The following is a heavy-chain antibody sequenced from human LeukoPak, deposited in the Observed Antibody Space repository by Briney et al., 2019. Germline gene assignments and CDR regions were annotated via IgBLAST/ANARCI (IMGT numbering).Heavy chain of an antibody. CDR3: ARDPYEVPPAGYDILTGYGGTLDY. V-gene: IGHV3-21*01. Sequence: GGSLRLSCAASGFTFSSYSMNWVRQAPGKGLEWVSSISSSSSYIYYADSVKGRFTISRDNAKNSLYLQMNSLRAEDTAVYYCARDPYEVPPAGYDILTGYGGTLDYWGQGTLVTVSS. CDR2: ISSSSSYI. CDR1: GFTFSSYS. D-gene: IGHD3-9*01. J-gene: IGHJ4*02.